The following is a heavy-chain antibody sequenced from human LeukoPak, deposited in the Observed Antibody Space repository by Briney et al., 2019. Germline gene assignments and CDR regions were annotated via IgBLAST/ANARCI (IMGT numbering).Heavy chain of an antibody. J-gene: IGHJ4*02. V-gene: IGHV4-59*01. CDR3: ASGPYPAAGTDHQFDY. D-gene: IGHD6-13*01. CDR2: IYDSGST. Sequence: SETLSLTCTVSGGSISSYYWSWIRQPPGKGLEWIGYIYDSGSTHYNPSLKSRVTISVDTSNNQFSLRLTSVTAADTAVSYCASGPYPAAGTDHQFDYWGQGTLVTVSS. CDR1: GGSISSYY.